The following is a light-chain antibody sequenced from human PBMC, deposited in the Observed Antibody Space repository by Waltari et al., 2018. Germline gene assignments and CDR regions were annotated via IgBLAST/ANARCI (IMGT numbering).Light chain of an antibody. J-gene: IGKJ4*01. V-gene: IGKV1-9*01. Sequence: DIQLTQSPSFLSVSVGDRVTITCRASQGISSSLAWYQQTPGKAPKLLVYAASSLQSGVPSRFSGSVSGREFTLTISSLQPEEFASYDCQQLSTYPLTIGGGTKVEIK. CDR2: AAS. CDR3: QQLSTYPLT. CDR1: QGISSS.